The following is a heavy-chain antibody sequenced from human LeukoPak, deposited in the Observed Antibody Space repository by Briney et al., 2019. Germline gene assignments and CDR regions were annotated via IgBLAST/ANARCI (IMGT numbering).Heavy chain of an antibody. CDR2: IYHSGST. Sequence: SETLSLTCAVSSGSISSGGYSWSWIRQPPGKGLEWIGYIYHSGSTYYNPSLKSRVTISVDRSKNQFSLKQSSVTAADTAVYYCARASSPRGYSGYDFWVGQIPYYFDYWGQGTLVTVSS. V-gene: IGHV4-30-2*01. D-gene: IGHD5-12*01. CDR3: ARASSPRGYSGYDFWVGQIPYYFDY. J-gene: IGHJ4*02. CDR1: SGSISSGGYS.